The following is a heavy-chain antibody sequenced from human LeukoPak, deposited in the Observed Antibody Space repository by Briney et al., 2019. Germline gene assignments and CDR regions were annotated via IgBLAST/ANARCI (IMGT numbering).Heavy chain of an antibody. D-gene: IGHD3-3*01. Sequence: GGSLRLPCAPSGFPFRIYAMHWVRQARGKGLEWVADISYDGSNKYYADSVKGRFIISRDNSKNTLYVQMNSLRAEDMAVYYCAKDPILFAVDAYGMDVWGQGTMVTVSS. J-gene: IGHJ6*02. V-gene: IGHV3-30-3*01. CDR2: ISYDGSNK. CDR1: GFPFRIYA. CDR3: AKDPILFAVDAYGMDV.